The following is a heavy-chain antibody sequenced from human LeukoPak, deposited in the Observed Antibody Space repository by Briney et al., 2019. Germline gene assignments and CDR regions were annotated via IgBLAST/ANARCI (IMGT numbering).Heavy chain of an antibody. J-gene: IGHJ5*02. Sequence: KPSETLSLTCTVSGGSLRSYYWSWIRRPPGKGLEWIGYIYSSGSTNYNPSLKSRITISLDTSKDQFSLKLSSVTAADTAVYYCARGVWNDKGWFDPWGQGTLVTVSS. CDR1: GGSLRSYY. D-gene: IGHD1-1*01. CDR2: IYSSGST. V-gene: IGHV4-4*09. CDR3: ARGVWNDKGWFDP.